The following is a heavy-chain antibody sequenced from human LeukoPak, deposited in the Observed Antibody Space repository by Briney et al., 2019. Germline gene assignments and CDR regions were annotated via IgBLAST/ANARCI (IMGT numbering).Heavy chain of an antibody. CDR1: GFTVSSNY. V-gene: IGHV3-23*01. CDR2: ISGSGGST. Sequence: PGGSLRLSCAASGFTVSSNYMSWVRQAPGKGLEWVSAISGSGGSTYYADSVKGRFTISRDNSKNTLYLQMNSLRAEDTAVYYCAKAIYSSSRMDVWGQGTTVTVSS. J-gene: IGHJ6*02. CDR3: AKAIYSSSRMDV. D-gene: IGHD6-13*01.